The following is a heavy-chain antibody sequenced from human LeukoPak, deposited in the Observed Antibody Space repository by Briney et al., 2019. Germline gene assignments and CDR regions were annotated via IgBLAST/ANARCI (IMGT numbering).Heavy chain of an antibody. J-gene: IGHJ4*02. CDR3: ARDQGITARLFEY. CDR1: GFTFSTYG. V-gene: IGHV3-33*01. D-gene: IGHD6-6*01. Sequence: GRSLRLSCAASGFTFSTYGMHWVRQAPGKGLEWVAIIWYDGTNKYYADSVKGRFTISRDDSKNTLHLQMNSLRAEDTAVYYCARDQGITARLFEYWGQGTLVTVSS. CDR2: IWYDGTNK.